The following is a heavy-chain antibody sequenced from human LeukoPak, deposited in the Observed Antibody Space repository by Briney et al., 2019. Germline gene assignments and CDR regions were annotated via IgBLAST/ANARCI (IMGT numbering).Heavy chain of an antibody. CDR2: IIPILGIA. CDR1: GGTFSSYA. V-gene: IGHV1-69*10. CDR3: ARDGNDYYDSSGYYYFDY. J-gene: IGHJ4*02. D-gene: IGHD3-22*01. Sequence: SVKVSCKASGGTFSSYAISWVRQAPGQGLEWMGGIIPILGIANYAQKFQGRVTITADKSTSTAYMELSSLRSEDTAVYYCARDGNDYYDSSGYYYFDYWGQGTLVTVSS.